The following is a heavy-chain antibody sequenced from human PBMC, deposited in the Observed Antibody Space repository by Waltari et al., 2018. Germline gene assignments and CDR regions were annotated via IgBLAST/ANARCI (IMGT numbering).Heavy chain of an antibody. CDR1: GGSISSYY. D-gene: IGHD3-3*01. CDR2: IYTSGST. J-gene: IGHJ4*02. Sequence: QVQLQESGLGLVKPSETLSLTCTVTGGSISSYYWSWIRQPAGKGLEWIGRIYTSGSTNYNPSLKSRVTMSVDTSKNQFSLKLSSVTAADTAVYYCARSGGVYYDFWSGYYGVFDYWGQGTLVTVSS. V-gene: IGHV4-4*07. CDR3: ARSGGVYYDFWSGYYGVFDY.